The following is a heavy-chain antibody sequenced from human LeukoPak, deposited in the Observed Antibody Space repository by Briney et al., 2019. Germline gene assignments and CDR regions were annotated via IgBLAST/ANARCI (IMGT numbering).Heavy chain of an antibody. CDR1: GGSIISYY. J-gene: IGHJ4*02. Sequence: SETLSLTCTVSGGSIISYYWNWIRQTPGKGLEWIGYIFYSGSSNNNPSLKSRVNISVDTSKNQFYLKLSSVTAADTAVYYCARGGVWNLAPLWGQGTLVTVSS. CDR3: ARGGVWNLAPL. V-gene: IGHV4-59*01. D-gene: IGHD1-1*01. CDR2: IFYSGSS.